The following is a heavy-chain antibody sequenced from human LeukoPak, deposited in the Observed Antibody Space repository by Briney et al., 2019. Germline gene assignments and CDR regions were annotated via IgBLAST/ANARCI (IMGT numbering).Heavy chain of an antibody. CDR2: IIPIFGTA. Sequence: ASVKVSCKASGGTFSSYAISWVRQAPGQGLEWMGGIIPIFGTANYAQKFQGRVTITTDESTSTAYMELSSLRSEDTAVYYCARDRGLDCSSTSCLNYWYFDLWGRGTLVTVSS. D-gene: IGHD2-2*01. J-gene: IGHJ2*01. CDR1: GGTFSSYA. V-gene: IGHV1-69*05. CDR3: ARDRGLDCSSTSCLNYWYFDL.